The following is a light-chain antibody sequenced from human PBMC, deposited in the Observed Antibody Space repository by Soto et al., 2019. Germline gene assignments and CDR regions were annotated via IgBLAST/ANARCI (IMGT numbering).Light chain of an antibody. J-gene: IGLJ1*01. V-gene: IGLV6-57*01. CDR1: SGSIASNY. CDR2: EDN. CDR3: QSYDSSNQGV. Sequence: NFMLTQPHSVSESPGKTVTISCTRSSGSIASNYVQWYQQRPGSSPTTVIYEDNQRPSGVPDRFSGSIDSSSNSASLTISGLKTEDEADYYCQSYDSSNQGVFGTGTKLTAL.